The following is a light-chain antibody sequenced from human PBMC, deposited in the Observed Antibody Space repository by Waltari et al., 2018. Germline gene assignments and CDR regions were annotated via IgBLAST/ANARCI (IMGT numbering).Light chain of an antibody. CDR1: NIESKS. J-gene: IGLJ1*01. CDR2: DDN. Sequence: SYVLTQPPSVSVAPGETARITCGGNNIESKSVHWYRQRQGQAPVVVISDDNDRAAGSPERFSGSNSGNTATLTISRVEAGDEADYYCQVWDANTDPGVFGTGTEVTVL. V-gene: IGLV3-21*01. CDR3: QVWDANTDPGV.